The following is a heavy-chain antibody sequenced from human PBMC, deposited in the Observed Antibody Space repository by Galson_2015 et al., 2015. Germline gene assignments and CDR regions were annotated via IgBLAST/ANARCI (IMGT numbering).Heavy chain of an antibody. CDR1: GFTFSSYR. CDR2: ISSSSSYI. D-gene: IGHD4-17*01. V-gene: IGHV3-21*01. J-gene: IGHJ2*01. Sequence: SLRLSCAASGFTFSSYRMNWVRQAPGKGLEWVSSISSSSSYIYYADSVKGRFTISRDNAKNSLYLQMNSLRAEDTAVYYCATGGETTLWYFDLWGRGTLVTVSS. CDR3: ATGGETTLWYFDL.